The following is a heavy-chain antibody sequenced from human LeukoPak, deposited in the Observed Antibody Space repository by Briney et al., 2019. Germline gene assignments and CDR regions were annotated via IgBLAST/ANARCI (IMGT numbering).Heavy chain of an antibody. J-gene: IGHJ6*03. CDR3: ARDQDYGDLNYYYMDV. D-gene: IGHD4-17*01. Sequence: GGSLRLSCAASGFTFSAYTMNWVRQTPGTGLEWVSSTNNSSDYIYYADSVRGRFTISRDNAKNSLSLQMNSLRAEDTAVYYCARDQDYGDLNYYYMDVWGKGTTVTVSS. CDR2: TNNSSDYI. CDR1: GFTFSAYT. V-gene: IGHV3-21*01.